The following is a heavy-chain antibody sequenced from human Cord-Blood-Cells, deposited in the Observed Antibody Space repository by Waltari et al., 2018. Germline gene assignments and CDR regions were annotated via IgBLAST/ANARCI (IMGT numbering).Heavy chain of an antibody. CDR1: GYTLTGHH. J-gene: IGHJ3*02. CDR2: INPNSGGT. Sequence: QVQLVQSGAEVKKPGASVTVSCKASGYTLTGHHMHWVRQAPGQGLEWMGWINPNSGGTNYAQKFQGRVTMTRDTSISTAYMELSRLRSDDTAVYYCARPVVQYSSSDDDAFDIWGQGTMVTVSS. CDR3: ARPVVQYSSSDDDAFDI. V-gene: IGHV1-2*02. D-gene: IGHD6-6*01.